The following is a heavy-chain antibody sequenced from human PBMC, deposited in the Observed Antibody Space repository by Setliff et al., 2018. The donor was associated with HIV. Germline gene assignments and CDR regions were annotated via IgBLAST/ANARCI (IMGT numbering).Heavy chain of an antibody. J-gene: IGHJ4*02. V-gene: IGHV3-7*01. D-gene: IGHD4-4*01. CDR2: IKQDGTET. CDR1: GFTFRSYW. Sequence: PGGSLRLSCVGSGFTFRSYWMSWVRQAPGKGPGWVANIKQDGTETYYVDSVKGRFTISRDNAKNSLYLQMNSLRAEDTAVYYCAQITVMGYWGQGTLVTVSS. CDR3: AQITVMGY.